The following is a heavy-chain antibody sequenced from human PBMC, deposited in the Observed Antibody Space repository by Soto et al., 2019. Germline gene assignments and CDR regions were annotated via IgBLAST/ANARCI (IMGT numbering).Heavy chain of an antibody. Sequence: GGSLRLSCAASGFTFSSYGMHWVRQAPGKGLEWVAVIWYDGSNKYYADSVKGRFTISRDNSKNTLYLQMNSLRAEDTAVYYCARDSKLTGRNGSGSYLQYYFDYWGQGTLVTVSS. CDR3: ARDSKLTGRNGSGSYLQYYFDY. D-gene: IGHD3-10*01. CDR1: GFTFSSYG. V-gene: IGHV3-33*01. J-gene: IGHJ4*02. CDR2: IWYDGSNK.